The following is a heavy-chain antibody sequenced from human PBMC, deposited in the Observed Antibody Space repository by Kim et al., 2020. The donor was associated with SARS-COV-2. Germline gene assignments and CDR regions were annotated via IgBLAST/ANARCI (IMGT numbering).Heavy chain of an antibody. V-gene: IGHV3-30*18. D-gene: IGHD3-9*01. CDR1: GFTFSSYG. Sequence: GGSLRLSCAASGFTFSSYGMHWVRQAPGKGLEWVAVISYDGSNKYYADSVKGRFTISRDNSENTLYLQMNSLRAEDTAVYYCAKISPGVRYFDWLLSGNNYFDYWGQGTLVTFSS. J-gene: IGHJ4*02. CDR2: ISYDGSNK. CDR3: AKISPGVRYFDWLLSGNNYFDY.